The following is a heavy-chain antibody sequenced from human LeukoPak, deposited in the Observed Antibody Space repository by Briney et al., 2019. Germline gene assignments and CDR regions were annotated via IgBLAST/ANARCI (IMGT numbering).Heavy chain of an antibody. J-gene: IGHJ5*02. CDR3: ARRSSSWKNWFDP. D-gene: IGHD6-13*01. V-gene: IGHV4-59*01. CDR2: IYYSGTT. Sequence: NSAETLSLTCTVSGDSIDSNSWTWIRQPPGKGLEWIGYIYYSGTTNYNPSLKSRVTMSVDMSKNQFSLKLSSVTAADTAVYYCARRSSSWKNWFDPWGQGTLITVSS. CDR1: GDSIDSNS.